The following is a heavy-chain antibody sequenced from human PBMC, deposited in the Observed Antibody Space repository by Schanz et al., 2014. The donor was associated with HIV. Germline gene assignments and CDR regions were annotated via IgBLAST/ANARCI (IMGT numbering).Heavy chain of an antibody. CDR1: GFTFSSYG. D-gene: IGHD3-10*01. Sequence: QVQLTESGGGLVQPGRSLRLSCAASGFTFSSYGMHWVRQAPGKGLEWVAVISYDGSNKFYADSVKGRFTISRDDSKNTLYLQMNSLRAEDTAVYYCAKCPTMVRGTGMDVWGQGTTVTVSS. CDR3: AKCPTMVRGTGMDV. CDR2: ISYDGSNK. V-gene: IGHV3-30-3*02. J-gene: IGHJ6*02.